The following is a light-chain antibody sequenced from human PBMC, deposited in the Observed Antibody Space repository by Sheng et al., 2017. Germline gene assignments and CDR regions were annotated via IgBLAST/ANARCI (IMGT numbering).Light chain of an antibody. CDR1: KLGDQY. V-gene: IGLV3-1*01. CDR3: QAWDSSTRVYV. J-gene: IGLJ1*01. CDR2: QNN. Sequence: SYELTQPPSVSVSPGQTATIACSGDKLGDQYTCWYQQKPGXSPVLVIYQNNKRPSGIPERFXGSNSGSTATLTISGTQAMDEADYYCQAWDSSTRVYVFGTGTKVTVL.